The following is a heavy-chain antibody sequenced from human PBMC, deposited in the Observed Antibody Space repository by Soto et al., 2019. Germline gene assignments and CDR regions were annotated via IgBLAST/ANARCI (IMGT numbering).Heavy chain of an antibody. CDR2: IYYSGST. J-gene: IGHJ3*02. Sequence: SETLSLTCTVSGGSISSSSYYWGWIRQPPGKGLEWIGSIYYSGSTYYNPSLKSRVTISVDTSKNQFSLKLSSVTAADTAVYYCATYRKFFQIWGQGTKVTVSS. CDR3: ATYRKFFQI. CDR1: GGSISSSSYY. V-gene: IGHV4-39*01.